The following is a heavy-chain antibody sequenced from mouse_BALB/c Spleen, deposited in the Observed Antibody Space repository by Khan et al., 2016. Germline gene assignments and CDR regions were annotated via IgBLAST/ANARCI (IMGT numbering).Heavy chain of an antibody. J-gene: IGHJ2*01. V-gene: IGHV1-7*01. CDR1: GYTFTSYW. CDR2: INPSTGYT. Sequence: QVQLKESGAELAKPGASVKMSCKASGYTFTSYWMHWVKQRPGQGLEWIGYINPSTGYTEYNQKFKDKATLTADKSSSTAYMQLSSLTSEDSAVYYCARSEYGFDYWGQGTTLTVSS. CDR3: ARSEYGFDY. D-gene: IGHD2-10*02.